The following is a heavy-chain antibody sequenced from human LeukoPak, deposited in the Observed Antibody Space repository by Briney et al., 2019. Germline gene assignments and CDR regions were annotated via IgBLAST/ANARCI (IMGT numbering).Heavy chain of an antibody. CDR2: ISISGRSI. CDR3: ARGGSYLSAFDI. Sequence: GGSLRLSCAASGFIFNNYEMNWVRQAPGKGLEWVSYISISGRSIYYADSVKGRFTISRDNSKNTLYLQMNSLRAEDTAVYYCARGGSYLSAFDIWGQGTMVTVSS. CDR1: GFIFNNYE. V-gene: IGHV3-48*03. J-gene: IGHJ3*02. D-gene: IGHD1-26*01.